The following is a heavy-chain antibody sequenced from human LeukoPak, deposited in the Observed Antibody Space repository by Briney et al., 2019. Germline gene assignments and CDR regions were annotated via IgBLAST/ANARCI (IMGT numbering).Heavy chain of an antibody. Sequence: SETLSLTCAVYGGSFSGYYWSWIRQPPGKGLEWIGEINHSGSTNYNPSLKSRVTISVDTSKNQFSLKLSSVTAADTAVYYCARRDVVVVPAAITRLDYYYYMDVWGKGTTVTISS. CDR2: INHSGST. CDR1: GGSFSGYY. V-gene: IGHV4-34*01. D-gene: IGHD2-2*02. CDR3: ARRDVVVVPAAITRLDYYYYMDV. J-gene: IGHJ6*03.